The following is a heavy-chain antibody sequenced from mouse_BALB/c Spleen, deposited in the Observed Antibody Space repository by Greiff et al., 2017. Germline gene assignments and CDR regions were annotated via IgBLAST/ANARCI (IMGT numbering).Heavy chain of an antibody. CDR3: ARSTGFAY. V-gene: IGHV5-6-5*01. J-gene: IGHJ3*01. D-gene: IGHD2-1*01. CDR1: GFTFSSYA. CDR2: ISSGGST. Sequence: DVMLVESGGGLVKPGGSLKLSCAASGFTFSSYAMSWVRQTPEKRLEWVASISSGGSTYYPDSVKGRFTISRDNARNILYLQMSSLRSEDTAMYYCARSTGFAYWGQGTLVTVSA.